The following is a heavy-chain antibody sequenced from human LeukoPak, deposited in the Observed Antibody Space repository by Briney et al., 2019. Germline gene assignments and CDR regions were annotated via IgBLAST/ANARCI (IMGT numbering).Heavy chain of an antibody. V-gene: IGHV1-69*05. Sequence: GASVTVSCKASGGTFSSYAISWVRQAPGQGLEWMGGIIPIFGTANYAQKFQGRVTITTDESTSTAYMELSSLRSEDTAVYYCARGERGSVWSSRPNYFDYWGQGTLVTVSS. D-gene: IGHD2-8*02. CDR3: ARGERGSVWSSRPNYFDY. CDR1: GGTFSSYA. CDR2: IIPIFGTA. J-gene: IGHJ4*02.